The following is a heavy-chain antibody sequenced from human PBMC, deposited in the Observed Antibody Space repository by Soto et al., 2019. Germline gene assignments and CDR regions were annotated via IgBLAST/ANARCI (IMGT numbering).Heavy chain of an antibody. CDR3: ARTLYGDNVDH. J-gene: IGHJ4*02. V-gene: IGHV1-18*01. CDR1: GYTFTSYG. D-gene: IGHD4-17*01. Sequence: ASVKVSCKASGYTFTSYGISWVRQAPGQGLEWMGWISAYNGNTNYAQKLQGRVTMTTDTSTSTAYMELSSLRSEDTAVYYCARTLYGDNVDHWGQGTLVTVSS. CDR2: ISAYNGNT.